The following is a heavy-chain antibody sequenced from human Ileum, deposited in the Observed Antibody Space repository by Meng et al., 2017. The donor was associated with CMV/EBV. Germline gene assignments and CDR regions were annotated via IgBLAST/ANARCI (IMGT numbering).Heavy chain of an antibody. CDR3: ATTYSDGDWNFDY. V-gene: IGHV4-4*07. Sequence: QVQLRGPGPGLVKPWETLSLTCHVSADSLSTYAWHWIRQPAGKGLEWIGRLNTTGTIKYNPSLMSRLTMSLDTSKSQFSLNLRSLTAADTAVYYCATTYSDGDWNFDYWGQGTLVTVSS. CDR1: ADSLSTYA. J-gene: IGHJ4*02. D-gene: IGHD1-26*01. CDR2: LNTTGTI.